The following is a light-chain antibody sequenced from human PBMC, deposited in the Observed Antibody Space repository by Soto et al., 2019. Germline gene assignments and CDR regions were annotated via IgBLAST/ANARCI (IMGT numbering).Light chain of an antibody. J-gene: IGKJ4*01. Sequence: EIVMTQSPATLSVSPGERTTLSCTASQSVSSNLAWYQQKPGQTHRLLIYGASTRATGIPARISGSGSGTEFTLTISSLQSEDFAVYYCQQYNNWPLTFGGGTKVEIK. V-gene: IGKV3-15*01. CDR2: GAS. CDR3: QQYNNWPLT. CDR1: QSVSSN.